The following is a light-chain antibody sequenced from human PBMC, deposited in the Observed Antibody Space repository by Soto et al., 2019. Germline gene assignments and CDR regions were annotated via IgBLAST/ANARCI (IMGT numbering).Light chain of an antibody. Sequence: MTQSPATLSASVGDRVTITCRPSQGIRTDLGWYQQKPGKAPKRLIYAASRLQSGVPSRFSGSGSGTEFTLSISSLQSEDFAVYYCQQYNNWPRTFGQGTKVDIK. J-gene: IGKJ1*01. CDR3: QQYNNWPRT. V-gene: IGKV1-17*01. CDR2: AAS. CDR1: QGIRTD.